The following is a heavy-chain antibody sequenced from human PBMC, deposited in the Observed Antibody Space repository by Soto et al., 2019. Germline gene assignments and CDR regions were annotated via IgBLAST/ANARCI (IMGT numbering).Heavy chain of an antibody. D-gene: IGHD3-16*01. CDR2: ISGSGGST. CDR3: AKDGAHLGYFDY. CDR1: GFTFSSYA. V-gene: IGHV3-23*01. J-gene: IGHJ4*02. Sequence: EVQLLESGGGLVQPGGSLRLSCAASGFTFSSYAMSWVRQAPGKGLEWVSAISGSGGSTYYADSVKGRFTISGDNSKNTLYLQMNSLRAEDTAVYYCAKDGAHLGYFDYWGQGTLVTVSS.